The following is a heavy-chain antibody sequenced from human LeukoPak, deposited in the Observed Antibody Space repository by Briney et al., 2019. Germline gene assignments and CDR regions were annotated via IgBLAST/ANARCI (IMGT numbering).Heavy chain of an antibody. D-gene: IGHD3-22*01. V-gene: IGHV1-69*05. CDR3: AIYYYDSSGYYYGREGYYFDY. CDR2: IIPIFGTA. CDR1: GDTFSSYA. Sequence: SVKVSCKASGDTFSSYAISWVRQAPGQGLEWMGRIIPIFGTANYAQKFQGRVTITTDESTSTAYMELSSLRSEDTAVYYCAIYYYDSSGYYYGREGYYFDYWGQGTLVTVSS. J-gene: IGHJ4*02.